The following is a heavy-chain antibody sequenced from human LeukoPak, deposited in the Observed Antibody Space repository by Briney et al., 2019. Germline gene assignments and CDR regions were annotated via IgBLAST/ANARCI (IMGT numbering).Heavy chain of an antibody. CDR2: ISYDGSNK. V-gene: IGHV3-30-3*01. Sequence: GRSLRLSCAASGFTFSSYAMHWVRQAPGKGLEWVAVISYDGSNKYYADSVKGRFTISRDNSKNTLYLQMNSLRAEDTAVYYCAREGYNWNYVGEDIDYWGQGTLVTVSS. D-gene: IGHD1-7*01. J-gene: IGHJ4*02. CDR3: AREGYNWNYVGEDIDY. CDR1: GFTFSSYA.